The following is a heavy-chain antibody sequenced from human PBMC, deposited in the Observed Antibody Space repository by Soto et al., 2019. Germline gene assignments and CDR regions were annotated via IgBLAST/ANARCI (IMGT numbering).Heavy chain of an antibody. CDR1: GYTLTELS. CDR3: ATDLYYDTPVSDY. D-gene: IGHD3-22*01. V-gene: IGHV1-24*01. Sequence: ASVKVSCKVSGYTLTELSMHWVRQAPGRGLEWMGGFDPEDGETIYAQKFQGRVTMTEDTSTDTAYMELSSLRSEDTAVYYCATDLYYDTPVSDYWGQGTLVTVSS. CDR2: FDPEDGET. J-gene: IGHJ4*02.